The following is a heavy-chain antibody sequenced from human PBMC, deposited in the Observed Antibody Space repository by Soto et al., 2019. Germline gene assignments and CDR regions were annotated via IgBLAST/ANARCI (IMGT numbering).Heavy chain of an antibody. CDR2: IKNKPNGETT. Sequence: EVQLVESGGVLIKPGGSLRLSCAASGFTFSDEWMNWVRQAPGKGLEWVGRIKNKPNGETTDYAAPVKGRFTISRDDSKSRPYLQMNNLKTDDTAVYYCTRGNYGAFHHWGQGTLVTVSS. CDR3: TRGNYGAFHH. D-gene: IGHD1-7*01. J-gene: IGHJ3*01. V-gene: IGHV3-15*07. CDR1: GFTFSDEW.